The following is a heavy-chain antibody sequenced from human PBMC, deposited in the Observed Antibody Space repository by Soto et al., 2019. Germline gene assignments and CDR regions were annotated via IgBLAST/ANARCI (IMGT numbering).Heavy chain of an antibody. D-gene: IGHD3-9*01. V-gene: IGHV3-30-3*01. CDR3: ASDILTP. CDR2: ISYDGNNK. Sequence: GGSLRLSCAASGFTYSTYTMHWVRQAPGKGLEWVAVISYDGNNKFYADSVKGRFTISRDNSKSTLYLQMNSLRAEDTAVYYCASDILTPWGQGTLVTVSS. CDR1: GFTYSTYT. J-gene: IGHJ5*02.